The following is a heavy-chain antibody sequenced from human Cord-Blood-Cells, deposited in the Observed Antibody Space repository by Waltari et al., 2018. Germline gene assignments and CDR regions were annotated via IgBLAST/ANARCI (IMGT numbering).Heavy chain of an antibody. Sequence: EVQLVESGGGLVKPGGSLRLSCAASGFTFSRYSLNWFRQAPGKGLEWVSSISSSSSYIYYADSVKGRFTISRDNAKNSLYLQMNSLRAEDTAVYYCARDSSSSWYYYYYGMDVWGQGTTVTVSS. V-gene: IGHV3-21*01. CDR2: ISSSSSYI. D-gene: IGHD6-13*01. CDR3: ARDSSSSWYYYYYGMDV. CDR1: GFTFSRYS. J-gene: IGHJ6*02.